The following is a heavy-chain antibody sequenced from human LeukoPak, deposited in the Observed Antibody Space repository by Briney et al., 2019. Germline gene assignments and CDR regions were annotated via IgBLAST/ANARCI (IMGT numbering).Heavy chain of an antibody. J-gene: IGHJ5*02. CDR1: GGSFSGYY. Sequence: PSETLSLTCAVYGGSFSGYYWSWIRQPPGKGLEWIGEINHSGSTNYNPSLKSRVTISVDTSKNQFSLKLSSVTAADTAVYYCARGLRSSSWSRRNWFDPWGQGTLVTVSS. CDR3: ARGLRSSSWSRRNWFDP. CDR2: INHSGST. V-gene: IGHV4-34*01. D-gene: IGHD6-13*01.